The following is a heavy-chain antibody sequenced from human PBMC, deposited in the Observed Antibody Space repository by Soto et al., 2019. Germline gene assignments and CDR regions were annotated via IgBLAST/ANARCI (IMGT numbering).Heavy chain of an antibody. D-gene: IGHD6-13*01. CDR3: ARSAGYRYGWFDP. V-gene: IGHV4-39*01. CDR1: GGSISSSSYY. J-gene: IGHJ5*02. Sequence: QLQLQESGPGLVKPSETLSLTCTVSGGSISSSSYYWGWIRQPPGKGLEWIGSIYYSGSTYYNPPLKSRVTISVDTSKNQFSLKLSSVTAADTAVYYCARSAGYRYGWFDPWGQGTLVTVSS. CDR2: IYYSGST.